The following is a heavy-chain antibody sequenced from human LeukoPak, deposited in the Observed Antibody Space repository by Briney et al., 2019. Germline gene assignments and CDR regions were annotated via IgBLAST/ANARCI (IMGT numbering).Heavy chain of an antibody. D-gene: IGHD3-22*01. CDR2: MNPNSGNT. CDR1: GYTFTSYD. J-gene: IGHJ6*03. V-gene: IGHV1-8*01. Sequence: ASVKVSCKASGYTFTSYDINWVRQATGQGLEWMGWMNPNSGNTGYAQKFQGRVTMTRNTSISTAYMELSSLRSEDTAVYYCARGHTQYYYDSNYYYYYMDVWGKGTTVTVSS. CDR3: ARGHTQYYYDSNYYYYYMDV.